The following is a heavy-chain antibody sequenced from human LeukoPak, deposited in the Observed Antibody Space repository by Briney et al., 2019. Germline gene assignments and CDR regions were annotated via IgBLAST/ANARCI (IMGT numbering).Heavy chain of an antibody. D-gene: IGHD2-21*01. CDR2: IYYSGST. J-gene: IGHJ3*02. V-gene: IGHV4-59*01. Sequence: SETLSLTCTVSGGSISSYYWSWIRQPPGKGLEWIGYIYYSGSTNYNPSLKSRVTISVDTSKDQFSLKPSSVTAADTAVYYCARDRLGGGDQAFDIWGQGTMVTVSS. CDR1: GGSISSYY. CDR3: ARDRLGGGDQAFDI.